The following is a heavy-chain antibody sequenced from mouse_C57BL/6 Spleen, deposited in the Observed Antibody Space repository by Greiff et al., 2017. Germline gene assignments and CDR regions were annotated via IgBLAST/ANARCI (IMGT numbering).Heavy chain of an antibody. Sequence: QVQLQQSGAELARPGASVKLSCKASGYTFTSYGISWVKQRTGQGLEWIGEIYPRSGNTYYNEKFKGKATLTADKSSSTAYMELRSLTSEDSAVYFCARTDGYLFAYWGQGTLVTVSA. CDR2: IYPRSGNT. CDR1: GYTFTSYG. V-gene: IGHV1-81*01. D-gene: IGHD2-3*01. J-gene: IGHJ3*01. CDR3: ARTDGYLFAY.